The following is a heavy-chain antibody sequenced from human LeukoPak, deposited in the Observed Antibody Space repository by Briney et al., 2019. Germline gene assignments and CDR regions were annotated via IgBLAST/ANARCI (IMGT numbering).Heavy chain of an antibody. D-gene: IGHD4-17*01. J-gene: IGHJ3*02. V-gene: IGHV3-23*01. Sequence: GGSLRLSCTASGFTFRAYAMMWVRQAPGKGPEWVSAIRGGDTSEFYAGSVNGRFRISRDNSKETLFLQMNSLRAEDTAVYYCARDPNGDYIGAFDMWGPGTMVIVSS. CDR2: IRGGDTSE. CDR1: GFTFRAYA. CDR3: ARDPNGDYIGAFDM.